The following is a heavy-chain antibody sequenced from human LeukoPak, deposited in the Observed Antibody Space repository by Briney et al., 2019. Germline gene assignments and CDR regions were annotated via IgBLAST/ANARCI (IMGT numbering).Heavy chain of an antibody. D-gene: IGHD2-2*01. CDR2: IYTSGST. Sequence: SETLSLTCAVSGSISGYYWSWIRQPPGKGLEWIGYIYTSGSTNYNPSLESRVTISVDTSKNQFSLDLSSVTAADTAVYYCARQKCTSASCLTKNAFDIWGQGTMVTVSS. V-gene: IGHV4-4*09. CDR1: GSISGYY. CDR3: ARQKCTSASCLTKNAFDI. J-gene: IGHJ3*02.